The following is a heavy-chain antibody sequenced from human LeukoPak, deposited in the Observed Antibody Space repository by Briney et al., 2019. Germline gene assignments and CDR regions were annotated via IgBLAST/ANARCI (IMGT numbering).Heavy chain of an antibody. Sequence: PGGSLRLSCAASGFTFSSYGMHWVRQAPGKGLEWVAVIWYDGSNKYYADSVKGRFTISRDNAKNSLYLQMNSLRAEDTAVYYCARRFIVVDYWGQGTLVTVSS. D-gene: IGHD2-15*01. CDR2: IWYDGSNK. CDR1: GFTFSSYG. V-gene: IGHV3-33*01. J-gene: IGHJ4*02. CDR3: ARRFIVVDY.